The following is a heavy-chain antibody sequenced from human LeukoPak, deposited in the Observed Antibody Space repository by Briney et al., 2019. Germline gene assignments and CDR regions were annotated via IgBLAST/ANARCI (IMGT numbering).Heavy chain of an antibody. Sequence: PGGSLRLSCVASGFTFNTYAMSWVRQAPGKGLEWVSTISDSGANTYYADSVRGRFTISRDNSKNTLYLQKNSLRADDTAIYYCAKSMTLQWRGFFDLWGRGTHVTVSS. CDR1: GFTFNTYA. D-gene: IGHD6-19*01. J-gene: IGHJ2*01. V-gene: IGHV3-23*01. CDR2: ISDSGANT. CDR3: AKSMTLQWRGFFDL.